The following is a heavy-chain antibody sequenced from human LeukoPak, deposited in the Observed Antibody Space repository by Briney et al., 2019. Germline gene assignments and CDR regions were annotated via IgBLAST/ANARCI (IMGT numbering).Heavy chain of an antibody. J-gene: IGHJ4*02. CDR1: GFTFSSYW. CDR3: ARVALWFGELGGYYFDY. D-gene: IGHD3-10*01. CDR2: INSDGSST. V-gene: IGHV3-74*01. Sequence: PGGSLRLSCAASGFTFSSYWMHWVRQAPGKGLVWVSRINSDGSSTSYADSVKGRFTISRDNAKNTLYLQMNSLRAEDTAVYYCARVALWFGELGGYYFDYWGQGTLVTVSS.